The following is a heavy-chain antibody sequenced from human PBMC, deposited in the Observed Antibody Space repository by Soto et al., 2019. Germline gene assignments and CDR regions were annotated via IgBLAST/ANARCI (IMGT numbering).Heavy chain of an antibody. D-gene: IGHD3-16*01. CDR1: GDSVSSTSAA. CDR3: ARLTGEPRAHAFDI. J-gene: IGHJ3*02. CDR2: TYYRSKWYN. Sequence: LQTLSLTCALSGDSVSSTSAAWNWIRQSQSRGLEWLGRTYYRSKWYNDYAVSVKSRITINPDTSKNQFSLQLNSVTPEDTAVYYCARLTGEPRAHAFDIWGQGSMVTASS. V-gene: IGHV6-1*01.